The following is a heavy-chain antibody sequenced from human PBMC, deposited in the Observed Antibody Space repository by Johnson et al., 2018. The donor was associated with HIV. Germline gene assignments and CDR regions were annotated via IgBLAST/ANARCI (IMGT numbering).Heavy chain of an antibody. CDR2: IRYDGSNK. CDR1: EFTFSTYG. D-gene: IGHD3-22*01. CDR3: ARAGYYYDSSGIFIPQDAFDI. Sequence: QVQLVESGGGVVQPGGSLRLSCAASEFTFSTYGMHWVRQAPGKGLEWVAFIRYDGSNKYYADSVKGRFTISRDNSKNTLYLQMNSLRAEDTAVYYCARAGYYYDSSGIFIPQDAFDIWGQGTMVTVSS. V-gene: IGHV3-30*02. J-gene: IGHJ3*02.